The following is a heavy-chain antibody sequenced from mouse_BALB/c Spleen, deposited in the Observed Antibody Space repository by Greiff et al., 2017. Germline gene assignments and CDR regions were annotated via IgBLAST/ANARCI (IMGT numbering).Heavy chain of an antibody. Sequence: DVQLQESGPGLVKPSQSLSLTCSVTGYSITSGYYWNWIRQFPGNKLEWMGYISYDGSNNYNPSLKNRISITRDTSKNQFFLKLNSVTTEDTATYYCARRGDYRYDRYYFDYWGQGTTLTVSS. CDR3: ARRGDYRYDRYYFDY. V-gene: IGHV3-6*02. D-gene: IGHD2-14*01. J-gene: IGHJ2*01. CDR1: GYSITSGYY. CDR2: ISYDGSN.